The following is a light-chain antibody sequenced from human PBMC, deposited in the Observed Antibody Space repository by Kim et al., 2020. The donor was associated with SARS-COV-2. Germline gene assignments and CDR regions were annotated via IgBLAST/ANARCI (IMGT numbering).Light chain of an antibody. CDR2: GAS. CDR3: QQYSSSRAT. V-gene: IGKV3-20*01. Sequence: EIVLTQSPGTLSLSPGERATLSCRASQSVSSNYLAWYQQKPGQAPRLLIYGASSRATGIPDRCSGSGSGTDFTLTITRLEPEDFAVYYWQQYSSSRATFGQGTKVDI. CDR1: QSVSSNY. J-gene: IGKJ1*01.